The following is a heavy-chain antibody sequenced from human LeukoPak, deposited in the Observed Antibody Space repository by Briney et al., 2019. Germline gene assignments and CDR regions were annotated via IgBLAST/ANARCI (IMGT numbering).Heavy chain of an antibody. Sequence: SETLSLTCAVYGGSFSGYYWSWIRQPPGKGLEWIGQIRHTGSTAYNPSLRSRVTISGDTSKNQFSLRLTSVTAADTALYYCARDRGSYSDYWGQGTLVTVSS. J-gene: IGHJ4*02. CDR1: GGSFSGYY. CDR2: IRHTGST. D-gene: IGHD1-26*01. V-gene: IGHV4-34*01. CDR3: ARDRGSYSDY.